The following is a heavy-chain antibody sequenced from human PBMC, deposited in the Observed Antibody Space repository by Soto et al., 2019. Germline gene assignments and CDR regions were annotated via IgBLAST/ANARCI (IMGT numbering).Heavy chain of an antibody. D-gene: IGHD5-12*01. Sequence: QVQLQESGPGLVKPSETLSLTCTVSGGSISSYYWSWIRQPPGKGLEWIGYIYYSGSTNYNPSLKSRVTISVETSKNQFSLKLSSVTAADTAVYYCARVPYSGYVFDYWGQGTLVTVSS. CDR2: IYYSGST. CDR3: ARVPYSGYVFDY. CDR1: GGSISSYY. V-gene: IGHV4-59*01. J-gene: IGHJ4*02.